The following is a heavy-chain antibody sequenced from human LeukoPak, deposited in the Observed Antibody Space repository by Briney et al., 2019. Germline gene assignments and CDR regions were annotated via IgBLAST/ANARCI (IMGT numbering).Heavy chain of an antibody. CDR3: ARDYHRLVGDIGSDY. Sequence: ASVKVSYKASGYTFTRYGISWVRQAPGQGLEWMGWISGYNGHTNYAQKLQGRVTMTTDTSTSTVYMELRSLRSDDTAVYYCARDYHRLVGDIGSDYWGQGTLVSVSS. CDR1: GYTFTRYG. CDR2: ISGYNGHT. D-gene: IGHD1-26*01. V-gene: IGHV1-18*01. J-gene: IGHJ4*02.